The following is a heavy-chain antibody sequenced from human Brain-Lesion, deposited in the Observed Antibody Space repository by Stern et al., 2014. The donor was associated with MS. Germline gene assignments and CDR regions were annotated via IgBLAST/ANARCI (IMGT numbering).Heavy chain of an antibody. CDR3: ARGDHRNSYDSSGYYYFVFDV. Sequence: VQLVESGPGLVKPSQTLSLTCAASDDSLNSVVYSWSWIRQPPGKGLERIGSLYHSGRSYFRPPLNSRFTISVDRSKNQFALKLSSMAAADPGMYYCARGDHRNSYDSSGYYYFVFDVWGQGTMVTVSS. V-gene: IGHV4-30-2*01. D-gene: IGHD3-22*01. J-gene: IGHJ3*01. CDR2: LYHSGRS. CDR1: DDSLNSVVYS.